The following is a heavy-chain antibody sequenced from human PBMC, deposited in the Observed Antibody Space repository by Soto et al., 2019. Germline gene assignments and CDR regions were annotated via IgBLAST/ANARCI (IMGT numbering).Heavy chain of an antibody. J-gene: IGHJ4*02. CDR1: GYTFTSYY. D-gene: IGHD3-9*01. CDR3: ARGSADELRYFDWLVLDY. Sequence: QVQLVQSGAEVKKPGASVKVSCKASGYTFTSYYMHWVRQAPGQGLEWMGIINPSGGSTSYAQKFQGRVTMTRDTSTSTVYMELSSLRSEDTAVYYCARGSADELRYFDWLVLDYWGQGTLVTVSS. V-gene: IGHV1-46*01. CDR2: INPSGGST.